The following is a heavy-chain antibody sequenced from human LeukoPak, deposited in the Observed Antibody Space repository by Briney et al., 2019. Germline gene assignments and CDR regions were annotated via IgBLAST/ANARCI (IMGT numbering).Heavy chain of an antibody. Sequence: PGGSLRLSCAASGFTVSSNYMSWVRQAPGKGLEWVSVIYSGGNTYYADSVKGRFTISRDSSKNTLYLQMNSLRAGDTAVYYCARDIVAPIGGAYYYYMDVWGKGTTVTISS. D-gene: IGHD5-12*01. CDR3: ARDIVAPIGGAYYYYMDV. CDR2: IYSGGNT. J-gene: IGHJ6*03. CDR1: GFTVSSNY. V-gene: IGHV3-66*01.